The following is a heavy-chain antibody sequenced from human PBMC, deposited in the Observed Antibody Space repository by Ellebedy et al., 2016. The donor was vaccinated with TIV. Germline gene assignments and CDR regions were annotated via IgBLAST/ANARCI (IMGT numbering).Heavy chain of an antibody. CDR3: ARDEGGSGSLSY. Sequence: MPSETLSLTCTVSGGSISSGAFYWTWIRQQPGKGLEWIGNIFYSGSTSYKSSLKSRITISLDRSKNQFSLSLSSVTAADTAVYFCARDEGGSGSLSYWGQGTLVTVSS. J-gene: IGHJ4*02. CDR2: IFYSGST. CDR1: GGSISSGAFY. V-gene: IGHV4-31*03. D-gene: IGHD3-10*01.